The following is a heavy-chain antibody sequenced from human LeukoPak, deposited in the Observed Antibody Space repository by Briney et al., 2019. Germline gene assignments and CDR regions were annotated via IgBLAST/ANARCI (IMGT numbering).Heavy chain of an antibody. CDR2: INHSGST. CDR1: GGSFSGYY. Sequence: SETLSLTCAVYGGSFSGYYWSWIRQPPGKGLEWIGEINHSGSTNYNPSLKSRVTISVDTSKNQFPLKLSSVTAADTAVYYCARGRSGTPYFDYWGQGTLVTVSS. J-gene: IGHJ4*02. D-gene: IGHD1-26*01. V-gene: IGHV4-34*01. CDR3: ARGRSGTPYFDY.